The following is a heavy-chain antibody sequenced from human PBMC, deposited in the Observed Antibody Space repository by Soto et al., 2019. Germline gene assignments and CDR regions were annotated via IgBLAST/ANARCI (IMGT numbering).Heavy chain of an antibody. V-gene: IGHV3-21*06. Sequence: PGGSLRLSCAASGFDFNSYTMDWIRQAPGKGLEWVSSISKTSSTISYADSVRGRFTISRDNAQNTLYLQMDSLGVADTAVYYCARAILLSVYVPDFWGQGTLVTGSS. CDR3: ARAILLSVYVPDF. J-gene: IGHJ4*02. CDR1: GFDFNSYT. D-gene: IGHD3-3*01. CDR2: ISKTSSTI.